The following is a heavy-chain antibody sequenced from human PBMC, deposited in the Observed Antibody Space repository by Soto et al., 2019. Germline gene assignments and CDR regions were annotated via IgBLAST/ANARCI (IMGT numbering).Heavy chain of an antibody. D-gene: IGHD5-12*01. V-gene: IGHV3-23*01. CDR2: ISGSGGST. Sequence: GGSLRLSCAASGFTFSSYAMSWVRQAPGKGLEWVSTISGSGGSTYYADSVKGRFTISRDNSKNTLYLQMNSLRAEDTAVYYCAMAQGPHYYYGMDVWGQGTTVTVSS. J-gene: IGHJ6*02. CDR1: GFTFSSYA. CDR3: AMAQGPHYYYGMDV.